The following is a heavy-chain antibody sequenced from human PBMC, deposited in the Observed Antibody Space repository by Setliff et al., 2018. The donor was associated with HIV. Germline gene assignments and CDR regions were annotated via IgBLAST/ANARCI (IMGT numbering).Heavy chain of an antibody. CDR2: IYYSGST. Sequence: LSLTCTVSGGSISSSSYYWGWIRQPPGKGLEWIGSIYYSGSTYYNPSLKSRVTISVDTSKNQFSLKLSSVTAADTAVYYCARETRSSFAMDDASDTWGQGTMVTVSS. V-gene: IGHV4-39*07. J-gene: IGHJ3*02. CDR3: ARETRSSFAMDDASDT. CDR1: GGSISSSSYY. D-gene: IGHD2-2*01.